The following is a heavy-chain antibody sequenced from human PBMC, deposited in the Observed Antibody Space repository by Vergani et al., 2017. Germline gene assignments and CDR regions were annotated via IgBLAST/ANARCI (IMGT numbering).Heavy chain of an antibody. D-gene: IGHD5-18*01. Sequence: QVQLQESGPGLVKPSETLSLTCTVSGGSLSSYYWSWIRQPPGKGLEWIGYIYYSGSTNYNPSLKSRVTISVDTSKNQFSLKLSSVTAADTAVYYCARAIGAMVYDYWGQGTLVTVSS. CDR3: ARAIGAMVYDY. J-gene: IGHJ4*02. CDR1: GGSLSSYY. CDR2: IYYSGST. V-gene: IGHV4-59*01.